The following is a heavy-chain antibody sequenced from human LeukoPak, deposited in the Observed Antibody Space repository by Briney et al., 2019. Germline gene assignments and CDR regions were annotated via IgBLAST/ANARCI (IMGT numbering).Heavy chain of an antibody. J-gene: IGHJ5*02. CDR1: GGSISSYY. Sequence: SETLSLTCTASGGSISSYYWSWIRQPPGKGLEWIGYIYYSGSTNYNPSLKSRVTISVDTSKNQFSLKLSSVTAADTAVYYCASSGNYNWFGPWGQGTLVTVSS. D-gene: IGHD1-1*01. CDR3: ASSGNYNWFGP. V-gene: IGHV4-59*01. CDR2: IYYSGST.